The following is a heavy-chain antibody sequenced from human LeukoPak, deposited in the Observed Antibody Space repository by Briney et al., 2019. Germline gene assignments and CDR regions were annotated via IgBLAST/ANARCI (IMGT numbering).Heavy chain of an antibody. CDR1: GFTFSNAC. CDR3: TTEGYGSGSYDY. CDR2: IRSKTDGGTT. J-gene: IGHJ4*02. V-gene: IGHV3-15*01. D-gene: IGHD3-10*01. Sequence: GGSLRLSCAASGFTFSNACVNWVRQAPGKGLEWVGRIRSKTDGGTTDYAAPVKGRFTISRDDSQNTVHLQMNSLKTEDTAVYYCTTEGYGSGSYDYWGQGTLVTVSS.